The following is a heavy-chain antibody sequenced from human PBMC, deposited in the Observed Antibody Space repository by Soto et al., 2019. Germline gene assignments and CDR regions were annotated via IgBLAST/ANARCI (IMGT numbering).Heavy chain of an antibody. D-gene: IGHD1-20*01. CDR1: GYSFTSYG. CDR3: ARHSIITGTTLDY. Sequence: LKISCKGGGYSFTSYGIVWVRRIPGKGLEWMGIIYPGDSDTRYSPSFQGQVTISADKSISTAYLQWSSLKASDTAMYYCARHSIITGTTLDYWGQGTLVTVSS. V-gene: IGHV5-51*01. J-gene: IGHJ4*02. CDR2: IYPGDSDT.